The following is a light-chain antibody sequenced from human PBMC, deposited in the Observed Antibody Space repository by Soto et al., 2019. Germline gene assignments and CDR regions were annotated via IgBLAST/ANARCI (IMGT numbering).Light chain of an antibody. CDR3: QQANSFPLT. CDR1: QGISTW. CDR2: SSS. Sequence: DIQMTQSPSFVSASVGDRVTIACRASQGISTWVVWYQQKPGAAPKLLIHSSSNLQSGVPSRFSGSGPGTDFTLTISSLQPEDFATYYCQQANSFPLTCGPGTKGDIK. J-gene: IGKJ3*01. V-gene: IGKV1-12*01.